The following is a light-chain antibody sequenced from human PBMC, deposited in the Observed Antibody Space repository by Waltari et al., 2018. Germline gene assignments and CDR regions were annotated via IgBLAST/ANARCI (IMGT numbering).Light chain of an antibody. Sequence: SYVLTQPPSVSVAPGKTARITCGGNNLGSKSGHLYQQKPGQAPVLVVYDDSDRPSGIPERFSGSNSGNTATLTISRVEAGDEADYYCQVWDSSSDLHWVFGGGTKLTVL. V-gene: IGLV3-21*03. J-gene: IGLJ3*02. CDR1: NLGSKS. CDR2: DDS. CDR3: QVWDSSSDLHWV.